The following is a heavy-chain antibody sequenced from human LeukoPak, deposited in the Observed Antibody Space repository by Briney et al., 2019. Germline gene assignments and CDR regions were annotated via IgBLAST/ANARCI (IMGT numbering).Heavy chain of an antibody. V-gene: IGHV1-18*01. CDR2: IGAYNDNT. J-gene: IGHJ4*02. CDR3: ARDLSATVTTTDHHFDY. Sequence: ASVKVSCKASGYTFTSYGISWVRQAPGQGLEWMGWIGAYNDNTNYAQKLQGRVTMTTDTSTSTAYMELRSLRSDDTAVYYCARDLSATVTTTDHHFDYWGQGTLVTVSS. CDR1: GYTFTSYG. D-gene: IGHD4-17*01.